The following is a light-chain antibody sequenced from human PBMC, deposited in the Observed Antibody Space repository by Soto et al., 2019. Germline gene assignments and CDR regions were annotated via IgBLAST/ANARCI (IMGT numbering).Light chain of an antibody. J-gene: IGLJ2*01. Sequence: QSALTQPASVSGSPGQSITISCTGTSSDVGGYNYVSWYQQHPGKAPKRIIYEVNNRPSGVSNRFSGSKSGNTASLTISGLQAEDEADYYCSAYTSSSTVVFGGGTKLTVL. CDR3: SAYTSSSTVV. CDR1: SSDVGGYNY. CDR2: EVN. V-gene: IGLV2-14*01.